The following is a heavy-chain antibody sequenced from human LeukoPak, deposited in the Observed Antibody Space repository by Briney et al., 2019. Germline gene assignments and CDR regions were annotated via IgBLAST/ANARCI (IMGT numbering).Heavy chain of an antibody. D-gene: IGHD3-22*01. Sequence: GGSLRLSCAASGFTFSSYGMHWVRQAPGKGLEWVAVISYDGSNKYYADSVKGRFTISRDNSKNTLYLQMNSLRAEDTAVYYCARDYYDSSGSPRAPYYYYGMDVWGQGTTVTVSS. V-gene: IGHV3-30*03. CDR1: GFTFSSYG. J-gene: IGHJ6*02. CDR2: ISYDGSNK. CDR3: ARDYYDSSGSPRAPYYYYGMDV.